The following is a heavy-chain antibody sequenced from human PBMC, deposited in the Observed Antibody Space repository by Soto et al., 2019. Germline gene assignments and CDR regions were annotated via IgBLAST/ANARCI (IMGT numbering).Heavy chain of an antibody. V-gene: IGHV1-69*13. CDR3: ATNEGRDGYSFDY. CDR1: GVTFSRHD. CDR2: IIPIFGTP. J-gene: IGHJ4*02. D-gene: IGHD5-12*01. Sequence: AASVQVSWTASGVTFSRHDMRWVRQAPGQGLEWMGVIIPIFGTPQYAEKFQDRVTITADESTSTAYMELSSLTSEDTAVYYCATNEGRDGYSFDYWGQGTLVTVSS.